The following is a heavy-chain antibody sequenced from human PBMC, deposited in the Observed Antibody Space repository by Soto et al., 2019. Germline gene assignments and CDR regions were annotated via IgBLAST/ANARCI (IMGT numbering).Heavy chain of an antibody. D-gene: IGHD2-2*01. CDR1: GFTFSSYA. V-gene: IGHV3-30-3*01. CDR3: ARDTRYYFDY. CDR2: ISYDENNK. Sequence: QVHLVESGGGVVQPGRSLRLSCAASGFTFSSYAMHWVRQAPGKGLEWVAVISYDENNKYYTDSVKGRFTISRDNSKNTLYLQMNSLRAEDTAVYYCARDTRYYFDYWGQGTLITVSS. J-gene: IGHJ4*02.